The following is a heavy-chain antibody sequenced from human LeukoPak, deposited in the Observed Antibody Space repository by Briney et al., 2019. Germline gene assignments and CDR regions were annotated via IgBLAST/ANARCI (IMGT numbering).Heavy chain of an antibody. Sequence: ASVKVSCKASGYTFTSYGISWVRQAPGQGLEWMGWISAYNGNTNYAQKLQGRVTMTTDTSTSTAYMELRSLRSDDTAVYYCARDSSPGGVVYASVFDYWGQGTLVTVSS. V-gene: IGHV1-18*01. CDR1: GYTFTSYG. CDR3: ARDSSPGGVVYASVFDY. D-gene: IGHD2-8*02. J-gene: IGHJ4*02. CDR2: ISAYNGNT.